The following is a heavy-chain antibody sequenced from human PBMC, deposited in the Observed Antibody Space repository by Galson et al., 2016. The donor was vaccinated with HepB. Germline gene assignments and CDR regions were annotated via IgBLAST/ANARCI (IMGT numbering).Heavy chain of an antibody. Sequence: SVKVSCKASGGTFSNFAISWLRQAPGQGLEWMGGIIPLFGTTNYAQTFQGRVTIPADTSPTTVYMDLSSLRSEHTAVYSCARGGGIAVVRGVMPGWFDPWGQGTLVTASS. D-gene: IGHD3-10*01. CDR1: GGTFSNFA. CDR2: IIPLFGTT. V-gene: IGHV1-69*06. CDR3: ARGGGIAVVRGVMPGWFDP. J-gene: IGHJ5*02.